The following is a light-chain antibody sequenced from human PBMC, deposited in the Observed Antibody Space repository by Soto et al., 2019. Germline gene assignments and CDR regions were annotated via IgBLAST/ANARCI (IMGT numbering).Light chain of an antibody. J-gene: IGKJ5*01. Sequence: DIQLTQSPFFLSASVGDRVTITCRASQGISSYLVWYQQKAGKAPKSLIYAASTLQTGVPSRFSGSGSGTEFTLTISSLQPEDSATYYCRQHNSLPITFGQGTRL. V-gene: IGKV1-9*01. CDR1: QGISSY. CDR2: AAS. CDR3: RQHNSLPIT.